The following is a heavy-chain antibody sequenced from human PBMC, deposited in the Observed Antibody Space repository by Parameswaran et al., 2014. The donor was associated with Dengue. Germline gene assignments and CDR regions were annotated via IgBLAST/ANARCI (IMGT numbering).Heavy chain of an antibody. Sequence: RWIRQPPGKGLEWIGEIYHSGSTNYNPSLKSRVTISVDKSKNQFSLKLSSVTAADTAVYYCARDRITGTNSLVFDYWGQGTLVTVSS. J-gene: IGHJ4*02. CDR3: ARDRITGTNSLVFDY. D-gene: IGHD1-7*01. V-gene: IGHV4-4*02. CDR2: IYHSGST.